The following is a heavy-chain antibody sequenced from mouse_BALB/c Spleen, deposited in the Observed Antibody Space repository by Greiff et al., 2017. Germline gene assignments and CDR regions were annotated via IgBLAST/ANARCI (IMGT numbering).Heavy chain of an antibody. CDR1: GFTFSSYA. J-gene: IGHJ1*01. Sequence: EVKLVESGGGLVKPGGSLKLSCAASGFTFSSYAMSWVRQSPEKRLEWVAEISSGGSYTYYPDTVTGRFTISRDNAKNTLYLEMSSLRSEDTAMYYCARVGYGSSSWYFDVWGAGTTVTVSS. CDR2: ISSGGSYT. CDR3: ARVGYGSSSWYFDV. V-gene: IGHV5-9-4*01. D-gene: IGHD1-1*01.